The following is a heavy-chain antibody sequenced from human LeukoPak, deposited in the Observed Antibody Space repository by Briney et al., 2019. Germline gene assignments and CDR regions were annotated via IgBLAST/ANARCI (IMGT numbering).Heavy chain of an antibody. Sequence: KPSETLSLTCTVSGGSISSSHYYWGWIRQPPGKGLEWIGSIYYSGTTYYNPSLESRVTISDDTSKNRFSLMLTSVTAADTAVYYCARQSSDYYYYYIDVWGEGTTVIVSS. V-gene: IGHV4-39*01. CDR2: IYYSGTT. J-gene: IGHJ6*03. CDR3: ARQSSDYYYYYIDV. CDR1: GGSISSSHYY.